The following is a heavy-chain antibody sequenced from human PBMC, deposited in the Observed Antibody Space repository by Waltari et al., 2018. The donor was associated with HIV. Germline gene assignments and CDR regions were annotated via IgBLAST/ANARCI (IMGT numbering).Heavy chain of an antibody. V-gene: IGHV5-51*01. D-gene: IGHD5-12*01. Sequence: EVQLVQSGAEVKKPGESLQTSCQGSGYRFTSYWIGWVRPKPGRGLEWMGIIYPGDSDATYSPSFQGHVTISADKSISTAYLQWSSLKASDSAMYYCARPPTRDYWYFDLWGRGTLVTVSS. CDR3: ARPPTRDYWYFDL. CDR1: GYRFTSYW. CDR2: IYPGDSDA. J-gene: IGHJ2*01.